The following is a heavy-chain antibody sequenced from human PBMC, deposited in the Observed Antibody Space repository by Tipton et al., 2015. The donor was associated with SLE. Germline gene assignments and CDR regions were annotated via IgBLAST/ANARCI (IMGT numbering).Heavy chain of an antibody. V-gene: IGHV4-39*07. D-gene: IGHD2-21*01. CDR3: ARAGGGDSNWFDP. Sequence: TLSLTCTVSNGSISSAGYYWGWIRQPPGKGLEWIGSIYYSGSTYYNPSLKSRVTISVDTSKNQFSLKLSSVTAADTAVYYCARAGGGDSNWFDPWGQGTLVTVSS. CDR1: NGSISSAGYY. J-gene: IGHJ5*02. CDR2: IYYSGST.